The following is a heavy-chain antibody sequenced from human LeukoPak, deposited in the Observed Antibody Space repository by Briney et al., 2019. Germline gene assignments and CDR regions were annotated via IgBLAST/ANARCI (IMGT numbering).Heavy chain of an antibody. Sequence: GGSLRLSCAASGFTFSSYAMRWVRQAPGKGLEWVAVISYDGSNKYYADSAKGRFTISRDNSKNTLYLQMNSLRAEDTAVYYCARDRGGVVGAKTNGAAFDIWGQGTMVTVSS. CDR2: ISYDGSNK. J-gene: IGHJ3*02. CDR3: ARDRGGVVGAKTNGAAFDI. CDR1: GFTFSSYA. D-gene: IGHD1-26*01. V-gene: IGHV3-30-3*01.